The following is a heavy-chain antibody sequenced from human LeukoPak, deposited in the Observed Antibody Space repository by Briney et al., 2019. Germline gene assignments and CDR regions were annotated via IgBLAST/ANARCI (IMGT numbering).Heavy chain of an antibody. Sequence: SETLSLTCTVSGGSISSYYWSWIRQPPGKGMEWIGYIYYSGSTNYNPSLKSRVTISVDTSKNQFSLKLSSVTAADTAVYYCARAIGCSSTSCYNWFDPWGQGTLVTVSS. CDR1: GGSISSYY. D-gene: IGHD2-2*01. CDR2: IYYSGST. V-gene: IGHV4-59*01. J-gene: IGHJ5*02. CDR3: ARAIGCSSTSCYNWFDP.